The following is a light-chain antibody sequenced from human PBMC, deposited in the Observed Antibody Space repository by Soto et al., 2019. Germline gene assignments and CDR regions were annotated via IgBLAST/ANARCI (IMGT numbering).Light chain of an antibody. CDR2: DVS. CDR1: SSDVGTYNY. CDR3: CSYAGSHILL. V-gene: IGLV2-11*01. J-gene: IGLJ2*01. Sequence: QSALTQPRSVSGSPKQSVTISCTGTSSDVGTYNYVSWFQQHPGKAPKLMISDVSKRPSGVPDRFSGSKSGNTASLTISGLQAEDEADYYCCSYAGSHILLFGGGTKVTVL.